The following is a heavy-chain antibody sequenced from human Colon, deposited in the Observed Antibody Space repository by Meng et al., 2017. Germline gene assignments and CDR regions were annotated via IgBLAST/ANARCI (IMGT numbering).Heavy chain of an antibody. CDR2: INHSGST. V-gene: IGHV4-34*01. D-gene: IGHD6-19*01. J-gene: IGHJ5*02. CDR3: ARERLSSGWYGGRWFDP. CDR1: GGSFSGYY. Sequence: QVQRRRWGAGLLKPSETLSPTCAVYGGSFSGYYWSWIRQPPGKGLEWIGEINHSGSTNYNPSLKSRVTISVDTSKNQFSLKLSSVTAADTAVYYCARERLSSGWYGGRWFDPWGQGTLVTVSS.